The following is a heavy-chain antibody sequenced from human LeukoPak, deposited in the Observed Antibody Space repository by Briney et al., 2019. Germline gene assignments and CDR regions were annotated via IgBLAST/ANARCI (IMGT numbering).Heavy chain of an antibody. J-gene: IGHJ6*02. CDR3: ARDGKCGGDCYSPYYYGMDV. Sequence: GGSLRLSCAASGFTFSNYGMHWVRQAPGKGLEWVANIKQDGSEKYYVDSVKGRFTISRDNAKNSLYLQMNSLRAEDTAVYYCARDGKCGGDCYSPYYYGMDVWGQGTTVTVSS. CDR2: IKQDGSEK. CDR1: GFTFSNYG. D-gene: IGHD2-21*02. V-gene: IGHV3-7*03.